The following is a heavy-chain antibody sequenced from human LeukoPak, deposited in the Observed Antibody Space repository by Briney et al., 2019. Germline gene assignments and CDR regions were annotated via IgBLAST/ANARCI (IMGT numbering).Heavy chain of an antibody. CDR1: GFTFSSYA. Sequence: GGSLRLSCSVSGFTFSSYAMHWVRQAPGKGLQYVSSISSNGDSTYYADSVKGRFTISRDNSRNTLYLQMNSLRAEDTAVYYCAKETSSGNFVTIDCWGQGTLVTVSS. CDR3: AKETSSGNFVTIDC. J-gene: IGHJ4*02. V-gene: IGHV3-64*04. D-gene: IGHD1-26*01. CDR2: ISSNGDST.